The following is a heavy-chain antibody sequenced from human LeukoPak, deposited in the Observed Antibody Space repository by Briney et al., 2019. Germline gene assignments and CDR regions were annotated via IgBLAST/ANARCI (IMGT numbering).Heavy chain of an antibody. CDR1: GGSFSGYY. J-gene: IGHJ4*02. V-gene: IGHV4-34*01. CDR3: ARGWGVVITFDY. D-gene: IGHD3-3*01. CDR2: INHSGST. Sequence: PSETLPLTCAVYGGSFSGYYWSWIRQPPGKGLEWIGEINHSGSTNYNPSLKSRVTISVDTSKNQFSLKLSSVTAADTAVYYCARGWGVVITFDYWGQGTLVTVSS.